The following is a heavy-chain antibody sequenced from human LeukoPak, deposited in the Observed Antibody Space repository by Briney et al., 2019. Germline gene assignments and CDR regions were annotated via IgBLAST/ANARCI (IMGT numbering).Heavy chain of an antibody. J-gene: IGHJ5*02. CDR1: GYTFTSYG. Sequence: ASVKVSCKASGYTFTSYGITWVRLAPGQGLEWMGWISAYNGNTNYAQMFQGRVTMTTDTSTNTAYMELRSLRAADTAMYYCARDPSYDSSGYPNWFDPWGQGTLVTVSS. CDR3: ARDPSYDSSGYPNWFDP. V-gene: IGHV1-18*01. CDR2: ISAYNGNT. D-gene: IGHD3-22*01.